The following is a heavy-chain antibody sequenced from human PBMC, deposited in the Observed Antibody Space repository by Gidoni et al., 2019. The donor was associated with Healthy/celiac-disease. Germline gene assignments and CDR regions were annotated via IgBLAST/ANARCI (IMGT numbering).Heavy chain of an antibody. J-gene: IGHJ4*02. Sequence: KKPGSSVKVSCKASGGTFSSYTISWVRQAPGQGLEWMGRIIPILGIANYAQKFQGRVTITADKSTSTAYMELSSLRSEDTAVYYCARDLGATIGDLFDYWGQGTLVTVSS. V-gene: IGHV1-69*04. D-gene: IGHD5-12*01. CDR2: IIPILGIA. CDR3: ARDLGATIGDLFDY. CDR1: GGTFSSYT.